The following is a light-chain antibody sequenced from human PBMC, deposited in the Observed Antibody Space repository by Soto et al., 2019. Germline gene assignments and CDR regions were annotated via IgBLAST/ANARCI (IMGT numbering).Light chain of an antibody. CDR1: QTISSW. V-gene: IGKV1-5*03. CDR2: EAF. Sequence: DIQMTQSPSTLSSSIGDRVTITCRASQTISSWLAGYQQKPGKAPKLLIYEAFNLEGGVPSRFSGSGSGTEFTLTIISLQPDDFATYYCQQYHSYPWTFGQGTKVAIK. J-gene: IGKJ1*01. CDR3: QQYHSYPWT.